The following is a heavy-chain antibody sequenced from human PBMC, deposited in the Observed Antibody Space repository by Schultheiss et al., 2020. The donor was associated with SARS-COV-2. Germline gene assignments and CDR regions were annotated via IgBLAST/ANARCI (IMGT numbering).Heavy chain of an antibody. CDR2: IYHSGSF. D-gene: IGHD3-3*01. CDR3: ARGGFFEEGADAFDI. Sequence: SQTLSLTCAVYGGSFSGYYWAWIRQPPGKGLEWIGSIYHSGSFYYNPSLKSRVTISVDTSKNQFSLKLSSVTAADTAVYYCARGGFFEEGADAFDIWGQGTMVTVSS. CDR1: GGSFSGYY. V-gene: IGHV4-34*01. J-gene: IGHJ3*02.